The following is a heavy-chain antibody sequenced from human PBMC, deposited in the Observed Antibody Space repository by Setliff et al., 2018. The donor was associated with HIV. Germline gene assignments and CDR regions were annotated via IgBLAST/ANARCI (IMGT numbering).Heavy chain of an antibody. V-gene: IGHV4-38-2*01. Sequence: PSETLSLTCAVSGNSIGSDYYWGWIRQPPGKGLEWIASIYYNGNIYYNPSLKSRVTITMDTSKNQFSLKLSSVTAADTAVYSCVRHLSEMAMVDHWGQGTLVTVSS. CDR3: VRHLSEMAMVDH. J-gene: IGHJ4*02. CDR2: IYYNGNI. CDR1: GNSIGSDYY.